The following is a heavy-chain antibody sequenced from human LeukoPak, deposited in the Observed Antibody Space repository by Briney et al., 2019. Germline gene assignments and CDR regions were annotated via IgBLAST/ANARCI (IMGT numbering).Heavy chain of an antibody. V-gene: IGHV1-46*01. CDR2: INPSGGST. CDR3: ARDYYDSSGYQDHWYFDL. J-gene: IGHJ2*01. Sequence: ASVKVSCKASGGTFSSYAISWVRQAPGQGLEWMGVINPSGGSTSYGQKFQGRVTMTRDTSTSTVYMELSSLRSEDTAVYYRARDYYDSSGYQDHWYFDLWGRGTLVTVSS. D-gene: IGHD3-22*01. CDR1: GGTFSSYA.